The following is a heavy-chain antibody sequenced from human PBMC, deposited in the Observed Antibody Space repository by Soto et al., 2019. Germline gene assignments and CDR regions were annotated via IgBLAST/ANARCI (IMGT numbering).Heavy chain of an antibody. CDR2: ISGSGGST. Sequence: GGSLRLSCAASGLTFSSYAMSWVRQAPGKGLEWVSAISGSGGSTYYADSVKGRFTISRDNSKNTLYLQMNSLRAEDTAVYYCAKCPAYDFWSGFYYYGMDVWGQGTTVTVSS. D-gene: IGHD3-3*01. V-gene: IGHV3-23*01. CDR3: AKCPAYDFWSGFYYYGMDV. CDR1: GLTFSSYA. J-gene: IGHJ6*02.